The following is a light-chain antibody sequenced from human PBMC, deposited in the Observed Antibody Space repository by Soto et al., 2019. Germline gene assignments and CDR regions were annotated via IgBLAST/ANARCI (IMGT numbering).Light chain of an antibody. CDR3: SSYTSSNTLL. CDR2: EIS. CDR1: SSDIGGYNY. V-gene: IGLV2-14*01. Sequence: QSVLTQPASVSGSPGQSITISCTGTSSDIGGYNYVSWYQLHPGKAPKVMIYEISHRPSGVSNRFSGSKSGNTASLTIFGLQAEDEADYYCSSYTSSNTLLFGGGTKVTVL. J-gene: IGLJ2*01.